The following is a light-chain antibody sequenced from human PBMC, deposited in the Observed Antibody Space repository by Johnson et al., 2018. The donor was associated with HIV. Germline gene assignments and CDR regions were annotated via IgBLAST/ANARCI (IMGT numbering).Light chain of an antibody. Sequence: QSVLTQPPSVSAAPGQKVTISCSGSSSTIGNNYISWYQQLPGTAHKLLIYDNNKRPSGIPDRFSGSKSGPSATMGITGLQTGDEADYYCGTWDNSLSTGGVFGTGTKVTVL. CDR2: DNN. J-gene: IGLJ1*01. V-gene: IGLV1-51*01. CDR1: SSTIGNNY. CDR3: GTWDNSLSTGGV.